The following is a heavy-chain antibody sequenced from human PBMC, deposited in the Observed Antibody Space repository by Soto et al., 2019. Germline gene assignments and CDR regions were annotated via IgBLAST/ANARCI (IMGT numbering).Heavy chain of an antibody. Sequence: GGSLRLSCAASGFTFSSYSMNWVRQAPGKGLEWVSSISRSSSYVYYADSLKGRFTISRDNAKNSLYLQMNSLRAEDTAVYYCARSVVVATAKDIFDIWGQGTMVTVSS. CDR2: ISRSSSYV. J-gene: IGHJ3*02. CDR3: ARSVVVATAKDIFDI. D-gene: IGHD2-15*01. V-gene: IGHV3-21*01. CDR1: GFTFSSYS.